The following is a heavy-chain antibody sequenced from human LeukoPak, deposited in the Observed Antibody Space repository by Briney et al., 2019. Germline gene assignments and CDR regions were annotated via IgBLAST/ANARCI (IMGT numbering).Heavy chain of an antibody. CDR1: GGSISSSSYY. J-gene: IGHJ4*02. D-gene: IGHD3-10*01. Sequence: SETLSLTCTVSGGSISSSSYYWGWIRQPPGKGPEWIGSIYYSGSTYYNPSLKSRVTISVDTSKNQFSLKLSSVTAADTAVYYCARHKITMVRGVPDYWGQGTLVTVSS. CDR2: IYYSGST. V-gene: IGHV4-39*01. CDR3: ARHKITMVRGVPDY.